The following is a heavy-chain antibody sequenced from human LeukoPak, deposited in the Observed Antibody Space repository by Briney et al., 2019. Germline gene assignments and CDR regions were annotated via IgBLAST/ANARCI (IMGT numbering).Heavy chain of an antibody. V-gene: IGHV3-48*03. CDR1: GFTFSSYE. CDR3: ARDHPRWELLPHAFDI. J-gene: IGHJ3*02. CDR2: ISSSGSTI. Sequence: GGSLRLSCAASGFTFSSYEMNWVRQAPGKGLEWVSYISSSGSTIYYADSVKGRFTISRDNAKNSLYLQMNSLRAEDTAVYYCARDHPRWELLPHAFDIWGQGTMVTVSS. D-gene: IGHD1-26*01.